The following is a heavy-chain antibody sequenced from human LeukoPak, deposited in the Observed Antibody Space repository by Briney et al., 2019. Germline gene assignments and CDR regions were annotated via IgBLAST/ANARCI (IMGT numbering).Heavy chain of an antibody. D-gene: IGHD1-1*01. CDR1: GYTFTDCY. J-gene: IGHJ4*02. CDR2: INPHSGAT. V-gene: IGHV1-2*02. CDR3: ARVRGGYNADFDF. Sequence: ASVKVSCEASGYTFTDCYVHWVRQAPGQGLEWLGWINPHSGATNYAQTFRGRVTMTLDTSISTAYMELSRLTSDDTAIYFCARVRGGYNADFDFWGQGTLVAVSS.